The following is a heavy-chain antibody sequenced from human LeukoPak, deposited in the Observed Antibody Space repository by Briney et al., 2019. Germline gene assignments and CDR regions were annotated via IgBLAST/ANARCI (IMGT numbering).Heavy chain of an antibody. V-gene: IGHV1-46*01. CDR1: GYTFTSNY. J-gene: IGHJ4*02. Sequence: ASVKVSCKASGYTFTSNYIHWVRQAPGQGLEWMGMIYPRDGSTSYAQKFQGRVTMTTDTSTSTAYMELRSLRSGDTAVYYCARWRDSSGDFDYWGQGTLVTVSS. D-gene: IGHD3-22*01. CDR2: IYPRDGST. CDR3: ARWRDSSGDFDY.